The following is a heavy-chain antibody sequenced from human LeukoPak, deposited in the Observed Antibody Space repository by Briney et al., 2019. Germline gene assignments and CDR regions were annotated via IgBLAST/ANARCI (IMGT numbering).Heavy chain of an antibody. J-gene: IGHJ3*02. CDR1: GFTFSGYW. CDR2: INSDGSST. Sequence: GGSLRLSCAASGFTFSGYWMHWVRQAPGKGLVWVSRINSDGSSTSYADSVKGRFTISRDNAKNTLYLQMNSLRAEDTAVYYCARGPGAIDAFDIWGQGTMVTVSS. V-gene: IGHV3-74*01. CDR3: ARGPGAIDAFDI. D-gene: IGHD3-10*01.